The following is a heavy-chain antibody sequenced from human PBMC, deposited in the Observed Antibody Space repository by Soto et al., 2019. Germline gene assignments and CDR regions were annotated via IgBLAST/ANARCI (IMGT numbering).Heavy chain of an antibody. CDR3: ARPPYSSSWYWFDP. J-gene: IGHJ5*02. V-gene: IGHV3-11*01. D-gene: IGHD6-13*01. CDR1: GFTFSDYY. Sequence: QVQLVESGGGLIKPGGSLRLSCAASGFTFSDYYMSWIRQAPGKGLEWVSYISSSGSTIYYADSVKGRFTISRDNAKNSQYLQMNSLRAEDTAVYYCARPPYSSSWYWFDPWGQGTLVTVSS. CDR2: ISSSGSTI.